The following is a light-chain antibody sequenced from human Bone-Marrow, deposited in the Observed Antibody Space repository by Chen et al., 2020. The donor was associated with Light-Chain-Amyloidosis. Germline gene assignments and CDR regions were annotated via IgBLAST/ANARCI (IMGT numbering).Light chain of an antibody. J-gene: IGLJ3*02. V-gene: IGLV2-14*03. Sequence: QSALTQPASVSGSPGQSITISCTGTSSDVGGYNYVSWYQQHPGTAPKLVIFDVSYRPSGISNRFSGSKSGNTASLTISGLQDEDEADYYCSSYTRSSTWLFGGGTRLTVL. CDR3: SSYTRSSTWL. CDR2: DVS. CDR1: SSDVGGYNY.